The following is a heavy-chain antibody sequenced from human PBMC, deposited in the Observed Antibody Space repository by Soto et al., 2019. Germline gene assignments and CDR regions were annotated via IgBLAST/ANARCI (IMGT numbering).Heavy chain of an antibody. CDR3: AGYCSRSIGPEDNYFALEF. CDR1: GASIRSYY. V-gene: IGHV4-59*01. CDR2: IHDSGST. J-gene: IGHJ6*04. D-gene: IGHD2-2*01. Sequence: PSETLSLTCSVSGASIRSYYWSWIRQSPGKGLEWIGYIHDSGSTNYNPSLKSRVTTSIDTSKKQFSLKLSSVTAPDTARYFCAGYCSRSIGPEDNYFALEFWGKGTMVTVYS.